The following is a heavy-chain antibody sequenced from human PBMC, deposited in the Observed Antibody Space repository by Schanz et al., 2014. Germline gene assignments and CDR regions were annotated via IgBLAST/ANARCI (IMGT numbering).Heavy chain of an antibody. V-gene: IGHV3-48*01. J-gene: IGHJ6*02. D-gene: IGHD3-10*01. Sequence: QLVGSGGGLIQPGGSLRLSCTASGFAFSSYSMNWVRQAPGKGLEWVSYISSSGTTIYYADSVKGRFTISRDNAKNSLSLQMNSLRVEDAAVYYCARDSDDRQGYGAGYCLGDCMDVWGQGTTVTVSS. CDR1: GFAFSSYS. CDR2: ISSSGTTI. CDR3: ARDSDDRQGYGAGYCLGDCMDV.